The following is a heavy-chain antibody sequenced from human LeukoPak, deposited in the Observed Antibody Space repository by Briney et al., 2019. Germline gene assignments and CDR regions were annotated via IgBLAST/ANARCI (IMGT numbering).Heavy chain of an antibody. CDR3: AKDRAGFDY. Sequence: PGGSLRLSCAASGFTFSTYTMNWVRQAPGKGLEWVSSISSSNSFIFYADSVKGRSTISRDNAKNSLYLQMNSLRAEDTAVYYCAKDRAGFDYWGQGTLVTVSS. CDR2: ISSSNSFI. V-gene: IGHV3-21*04. CDR1: GFTFSTYT. J-gene: IGHJ4*02.